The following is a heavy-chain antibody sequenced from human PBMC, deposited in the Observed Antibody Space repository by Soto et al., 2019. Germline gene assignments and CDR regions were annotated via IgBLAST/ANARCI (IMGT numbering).Heavy chain of an antibody. J-gene: IGHJ6*03. Sequence: DVQLVESGGGLVQPGRSLRLSCAASGFTFDDYAMHWVRQAPGKGLEWVSGISWNSGSIGYADSVKGRFTISRDNAKNSLYLQMNSLRAEDTALYYCAKDMAGSDYYYYYMDVWGKGTTVTVSS. CDR2: ISWNSGSI. CDR3: AKDMAGSDYYYYYMDV. CDR1: GFTFDDYA. V-gene: IGHV3-9*01. D-gene: IGHD6-19*01.